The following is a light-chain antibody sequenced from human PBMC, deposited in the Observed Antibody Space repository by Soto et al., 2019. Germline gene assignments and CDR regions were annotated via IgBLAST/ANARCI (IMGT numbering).Light chain of an antibody. J-gene: IGLJ3*02. CDR1: NSNLGAGYD. V-gene: IGLV1-40*01. CDR2: GNR. Sequence: QSVLTQPPSVSGAPGQRITISCTGNNSNLGAGYDVHWYQQLPGAAPKLVIFGNRNRPSGAPERFSGSKSGTSASLAITGLQAEDEADYYCQAYDDSLTAFVFGGGTKLTVL. CDR3: QAYDDSLTAFV.